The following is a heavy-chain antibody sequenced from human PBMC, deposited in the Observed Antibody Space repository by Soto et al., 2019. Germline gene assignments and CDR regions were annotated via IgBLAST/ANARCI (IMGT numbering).Heavy chain of an antibody. Sequence: QLQESGPGLVKPSQTLSLTCSVSGGSMNNNDYYWSWIRQTPGKGLEWIGYVYYSGSSDYIPSLKSRLSMSIDKSKNQFHLKLNSVTAADTATYYCARMSYFYDKWYFDLWGRGTLVTVSS. D-gene: IGHD3-22*01. V-gene: IGHV4-30-4*01. CDR1: GGSMNNNDYY. CDR3: ARMSYFYDKWYFDL. CDR2: VYYSGSS. J-gene: IGHJ2*01.